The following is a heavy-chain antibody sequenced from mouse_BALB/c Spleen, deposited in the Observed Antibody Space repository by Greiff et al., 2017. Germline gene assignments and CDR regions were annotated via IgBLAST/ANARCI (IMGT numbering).Heavy chain of an antibody. J-gene: IGHJ4*01. D-gene: IGHD2-10*01. CDR3: AVSYYGNYGAMDY. CDR2: IDPANGNT. CDR1: GFNIKDTY. Sequence: VQLQQSGAELVKPGASVKLSCTASGFNIKDTYMHWVKQRPEQGLEWIGRIDPANGNTKYDPKFQGKATITADTSSNTAYLQLSSLTSEDTAVYYCAVSYYGNYGAMDYWGQGTSVTVSS. V-gene: IGHV14-3*02.